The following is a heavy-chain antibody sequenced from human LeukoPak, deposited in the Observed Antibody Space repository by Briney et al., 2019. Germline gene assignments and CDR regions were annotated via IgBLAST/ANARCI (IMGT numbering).Heavy chain of an antibody. CDR2: IYYSGST. Sequence: PSETLSLTCTVSGGSISSGGYYWSWIRQHPGKGPEWIGYIYYSGSTYYNPSLKSRVTISVDTSKNQFSLKLSSVTAADTAVYYCARSSPAASFDYWGQGTLVTVSS. J-gene: IGHJ4*02. CDR1: GGSISSGGYY. V-gene: IGHV4-31*03. CDR3: ARSSPAASFDY. D-gene: IGHD2-2*01.